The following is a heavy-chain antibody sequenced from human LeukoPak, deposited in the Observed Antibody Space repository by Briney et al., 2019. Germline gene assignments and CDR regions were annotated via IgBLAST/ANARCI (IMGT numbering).Heavy chain of an antibody. Sequence: GGSLRLSCAASGFTFSSYDMHWVRQATGKGLEWVSAIGTAGDTYYPGSVKGRFTISRENAKNSLYLQMNSLRAGDTAVYYCARGSSIWYYYYGMDVWGQGTTVTVSS. CDR2: IGTAGDT. D-gene: IGHD6-13*01. CDR1: GFTFSSYD. CDR3: ARGSSIWYYYYGMDV. V-gene: IGHV3-13*01. J-gene: IGHJ6*02.